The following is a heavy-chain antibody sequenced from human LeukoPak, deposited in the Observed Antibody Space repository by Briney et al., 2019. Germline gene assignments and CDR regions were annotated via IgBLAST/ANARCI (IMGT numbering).Heavy chain of an antibody. CDR3: ARRGPDYYDSSGYYFDY. CDR2: IYYSGST. J-gene: IGHJ4*02. CDR1: GGSISSYY. Sequence: SETLSLTCTVSGGSISSYYWSWIRQPPGKGLEWIGHIYYSGSTNYSPSLKSQVTISVDTSKNQFSLKLSSVTAADTAVYYCARRGPDYYDSSGYYFDYWGQGSLVTVSS. D-gene: IGHD3-22*01. V-gene: IGHV4-59*01.